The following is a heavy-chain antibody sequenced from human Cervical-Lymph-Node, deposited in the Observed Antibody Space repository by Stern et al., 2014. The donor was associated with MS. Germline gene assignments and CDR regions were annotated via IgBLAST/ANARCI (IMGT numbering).Heavy chain of an antibody. Sequence: EVQLVESGGALVQPGGSLRLSCAASGFTFTYYWINWVRQAPGKGLRWVANIKQDGSEKYYVDSVKGRFTISRDNAKNSLYLQMNSLRAEDTAVYYCSRGRLGRWGQGTLVTVSS. CDR3: SRGRLGR. CDR1: GFTFTYYW. D-gene: IGHD3/OR15-3a*01. CDR2: IKQDGSEK. J-gene: IGHJ4*02. V-gene: IGHV3-7*01.